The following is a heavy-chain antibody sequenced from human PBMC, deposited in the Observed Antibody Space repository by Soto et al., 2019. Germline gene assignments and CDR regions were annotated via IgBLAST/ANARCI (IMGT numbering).Heavy chain of an antibody. D-gene: IGHD4-17*01. Sequence: GASVKVSGKASGGTFSSYTISWVRQAPGQGLEWMGRIIPILGIANYAQKFQGRVTITADKSTSTAYMELSSLRSEDTAVYYCASLPDYGDYMRWGYSDNWFDPWGQGTLVTV. V-gene: IGHV1-69*02. J-gene: IGHJ5*02. CDR3: ASLPDYGDYMRWGYSDNWFDP. CDR2: IIPILGIA. CDR1: GGTFSSYT.